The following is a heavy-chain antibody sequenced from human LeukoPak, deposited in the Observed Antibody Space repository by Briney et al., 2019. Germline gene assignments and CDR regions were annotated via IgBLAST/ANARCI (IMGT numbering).Heavy chain of an antibody. CDR1: GFTFSSYW. J-gene: IGHJ4*02. CDR2: ISGDESST. D-gene: IGHD3-10*01. V-gene: IGHV3-74*01. Sequence: GGSLRLSCAASGFTFSSYWMHWVRQAPGKGLVWVSRISGDESSTSYADSVKGRFTISRDSAKNTLFLQMNGLRAEDTAVYYCAGGSTLDRGLVYYWGQGTLVTVSS. CDR3: AGGSTLDRGLVYY.